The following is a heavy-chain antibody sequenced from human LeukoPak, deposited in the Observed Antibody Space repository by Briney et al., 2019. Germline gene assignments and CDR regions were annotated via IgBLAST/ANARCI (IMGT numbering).Heavy chain of an antibody. J-gene: IGHJ4*02. D-gene: IGHD3-3*01. CDR3: ARSDYDFWSGSILGFDY. Sequence: SETLSLTCAVYGGSFSGYYWSWIRQPPGKGLEWIGEINHSGSTNYNPSLKSRVTISVDTSKNQFSLKLSSVTAADTAAYYCARSDYDFWSGSILGFDYWGQGTLVTVSS. CDR1: GGSFSGYY. CDR2: INHSGST. V-gene: IGHV4-34*01.